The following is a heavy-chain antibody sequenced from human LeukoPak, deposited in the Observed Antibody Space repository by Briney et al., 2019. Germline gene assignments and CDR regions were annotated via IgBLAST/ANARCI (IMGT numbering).Heavy chain of an antibody. CDR2: INSDGSST. J-gene: IGHJ4*02. Sequence: GGSLRLSCAASGFTFSSYWMHWVRQVPGKGLVWVSRINSDGSSTSYAESVKGQFTISRDNAKNTLYLQMDSLRAEDTGVYYCARSNHADDFWGQGTLVTVSS. CDR3: ARSNHADDF. D-gene: IGHD2/OR15-2a*01. V-gene: IGHV3-74*01. CDR1: GFTFSSYW.